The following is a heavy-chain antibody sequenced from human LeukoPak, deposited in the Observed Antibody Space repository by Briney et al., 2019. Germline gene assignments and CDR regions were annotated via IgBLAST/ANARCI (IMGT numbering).Heavy chain of an antibody. Sequence: PGGSLRLSCAASGFSFSVFWMHWVRQVPGKGLVWVSRIKTDGSITDYADSVKGRFTISRDNAKNTLYLQMNSLRAEDTAVYYCARGQYYLSGFDYWGQGTLVTVSS. CDR2: IKTDGSIT. J-gene: IGHJ4*02. D-gene: IGHD1-26*01. CDR1: GFSFSVFW. V-gene: IGHV3-74*01. CDR3: ARGQYYLSGFDY.